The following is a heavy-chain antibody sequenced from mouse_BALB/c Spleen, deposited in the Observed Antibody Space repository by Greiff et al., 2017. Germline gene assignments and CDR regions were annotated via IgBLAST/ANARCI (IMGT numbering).Heavy chain of an antibody. CDR2: IRNKANGYTT. CDR3: ARALYDGYYYAMDY. J-gene: IGHJ4*01. Sequence: EVKLVESGGGLVQPGGSLRLSCATSGFTFTDYYMSWVRQPPGKALEWLGFIRNKANGYTTEYSASVKGRFTISRDNSQSILYLQMNTLRAEDSATYYCARALYDGYYYAMDYWGQGTSVTVSS. D-gene: IGHD2-3*01. CDR1: GFTFTDYY. V-gene: IGHV7-3*02.